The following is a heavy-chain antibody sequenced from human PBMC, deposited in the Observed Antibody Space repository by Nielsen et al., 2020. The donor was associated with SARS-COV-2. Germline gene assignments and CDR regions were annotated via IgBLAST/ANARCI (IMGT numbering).Heavy chain of an antibody. V-gene: IGHV6-1*01. Sequence: SETLSLTCAISGDSVSSNSAAWTWIRQSPSRGLEWLGRTYYRSTWRNDYAASVQARITINPDTSKNQFSLQLTSVTPEDTAVYYCVREGYWFDSWGQGTLITVS. CDR2: TYYRSTWRN. CDR3: VREGYWFDS. D-gene: IGHD2-15*01. CDR1: GDSVSSNSAA. J-gene: IGHJ5*01.